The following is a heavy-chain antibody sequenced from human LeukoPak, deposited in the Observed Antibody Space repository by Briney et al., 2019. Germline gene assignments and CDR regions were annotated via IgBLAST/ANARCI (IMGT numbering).Heavy chain of an antibody. V-gene: IGHV4-39*01. CDR1: GDSISNSAYY. J-gene: IGHJ6*02. CDR3: ARKTPGTSVDV. CDR2: TTNTGNT. Sequence: SETLSLTCTVSGDSISNSAYYWVWIRQPPGKGLEWIGTTTNTGNTYGNPSLKSRVTISIDTSKTQISLKLTSVTAADTAVFYCARKTPGTSVDVWGQGTPVTVSS. D-gene: IGHD3-10*01.